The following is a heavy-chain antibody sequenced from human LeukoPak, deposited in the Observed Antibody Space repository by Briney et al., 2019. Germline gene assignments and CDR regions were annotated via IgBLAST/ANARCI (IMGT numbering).Heavy chain of an antibody. D-gene: IGHD1-7*01. CDR2: IYHSGSP. Sequence: SEPLPHTCTVSGGSISSFYWSWIRQPPGKGLEWIGHIYHSGSPNYNPSLKSRITISLDTSKNQFSLKVSSVTAADTAMYYCARQISLNYVIDYWGQGTMVTVSS. CDR1: GGSISSFY. V-gene: IGHV4-59*08. CDR3: ARQISLNYVIDY. J-gene: IGHJ4*03.